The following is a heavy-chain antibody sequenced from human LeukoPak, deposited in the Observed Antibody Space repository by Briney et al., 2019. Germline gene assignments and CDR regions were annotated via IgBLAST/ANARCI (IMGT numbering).Heavy chain of an antibody. V-gene: IGHV1-46*01. J-gene: IGHJ4*02. D-gene: IGHD3-22*01. CDR2: INPNGGST. CDR3: ASDPSYDCSGYYLGY. CDR1: GYTFTGYY. Sequence: GASVKVSCKASGYTFTGYYMHWVRQAPGQGLEWMGIINPNGGSTSYAQKFQGRVTMTRDTSTSTVYMELSSLRSEDTAVYYCASDPSYDCSGYYLGYWGQGTLVTVSS.